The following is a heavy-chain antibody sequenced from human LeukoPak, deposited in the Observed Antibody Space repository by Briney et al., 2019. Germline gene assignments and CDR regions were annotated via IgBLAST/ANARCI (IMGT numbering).Heavy chain of an antibody. CDR3: ARDRTSTVWYFDL. V-gene: IGHV3-21*04. Sequence: GSLRLSCAASGFTLSTYTMNWVRQAPGKGLEWVSSISSTSSYIYYADSVKGRFTISRDNAKNSLYLQMNSLRAEDTAVYYCARDRTSTVWYFDLWGRGTQVTVSS. J-gene: IGHJ2*01. D-gene: IGHD4-17*01. CDR2: ISSTSSYI. CDR1: GFTLSTYT.